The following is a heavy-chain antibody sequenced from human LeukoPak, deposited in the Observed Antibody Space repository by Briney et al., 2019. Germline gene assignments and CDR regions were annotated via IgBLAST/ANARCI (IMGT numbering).Heavy chain of an antibody. CDR1: GGTFSSYA. CDR2: IIPIFGTA. Sequence: GASVKVSCKASGGTFSSYAISWVRQAPGQGLEWMGGIIPIFGTADYAQKFQGRVTITADESTSTAYMELSSLRSEDTAVYYCASGLVGATTGSYWGQGTLVTVSS. J-gene: IGHJ4*02. D-gene: IGHD1-26*01. V-gene: IGHV1-69*13. CDR3: ASGLVGATTGSY.